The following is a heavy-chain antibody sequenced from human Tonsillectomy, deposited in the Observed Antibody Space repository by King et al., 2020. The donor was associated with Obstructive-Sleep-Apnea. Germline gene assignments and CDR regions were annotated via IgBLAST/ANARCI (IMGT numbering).Heavy chain of an antibody. CDR1: CGSIINTNW. J-gene: IGHJ4*02. Sequence: MQLQESGPGLVKPSGTLSLTCAVSCGSIINTNWWTWVRHTPGNGLGFIGQMYHSGTTNYNPSLWSRVTISLDKSKNQFSLKLRFVTAADTAVYYCARTTYGDYALDYWGQGTLVTVSS. V-gene: IGHV4-4*02. D-gene: IGHD4-17*01. CDR2: MYHSGTT. CDR3: ARTTYGDYALDY.